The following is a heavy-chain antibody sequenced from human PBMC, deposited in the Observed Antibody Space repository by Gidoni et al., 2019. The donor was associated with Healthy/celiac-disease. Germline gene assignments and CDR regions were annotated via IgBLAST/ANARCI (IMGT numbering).Heavy chain of an antibody. V-gene: IGHV4-59*01. CDR3: ARLDLVVVAVPNGEDWYFDL. D-gene: IGHD2-15*01. J-gene: IGHJ2*01. CDR2: IYYSGST. CDR1: GGSISSYY. Sequence: QVQLQESGPGLVKPSETLSLTCTVSGGSISSYYWSWIRPPPGKGMEWIGYIYYSGSTNYNPSLKSRVTISVDTSKNQFSLKLSSVTAADTAVYYCARLDLVVVAVPNGEDWYFDLWGRGTLVTVSS.